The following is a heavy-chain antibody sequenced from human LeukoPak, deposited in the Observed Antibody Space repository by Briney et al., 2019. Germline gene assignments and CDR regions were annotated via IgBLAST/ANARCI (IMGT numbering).Heavy chain of an antibody. J-gene: IGHJ4*02. D-gene: IGHD3-10*01. CDR2: INLNSGGT. CDR1: GYTFTGYF. Sequence: GASVKVSCKASGYTFTGYFMHWVRQAPGQGLEWMGWINLNSGGTNYAQKFQGSVTMTRDTSISTVYMELNRLRSDDTAVYYCASPWFGEFQDYWGQGTLVTVSS. CDR3: ASPWFGEFQDY. V-gene: IGHV1-2*02.